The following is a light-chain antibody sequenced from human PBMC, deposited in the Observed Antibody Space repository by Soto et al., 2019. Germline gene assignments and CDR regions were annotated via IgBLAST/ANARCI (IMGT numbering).Light chain of an antibody. CDR1: QSVSIN. CDR3: QQYNNWPLT. J-gene: IGKJ4*01. V-gene: IGKV3-15*01. CDR2: GAS. Sequence: EIVMTQSPATLSVSPGERATLSCRASQSVSINLAWYQQKPGQAPRLLIYGASTRATGIPTRFSGSGSGTEFTVTISGLQSEDFAVYYCQQYNNWPLTFGGGTKVEIK.